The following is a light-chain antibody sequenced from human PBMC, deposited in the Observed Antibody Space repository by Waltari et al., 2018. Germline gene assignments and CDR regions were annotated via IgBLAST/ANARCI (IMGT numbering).Light chain of an antibody. J-gene: IGLJ3*02. CDR1: SSDVGGYNY. V-gene: IGLV2-11*01. CDR2: DVT. Sequence: QSALTQPRSVSGSPGQSVTISCTGTSSDVGGYNYVSWYQHHPGKAPKLIIYDVTKRPSGVPDRFSASKSDNTASLTISGLQAEVEADYYCCSYAGSITFWVFGGGTKLTVL. CDR3: CSYAGSITFWV.